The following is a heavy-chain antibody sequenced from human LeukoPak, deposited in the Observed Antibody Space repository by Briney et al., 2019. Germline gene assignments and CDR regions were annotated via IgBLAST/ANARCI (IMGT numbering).Heavy chain of an antibody. D-gene: IGHD1-26*01. Sequence: GGSLRLSCAASGFPLSSYAMYWVRQAPGKGLVGVSRVHGDGNNIGYADSVRGRFTISRDNAKNTLYFQMNSLRPEDTAVYYCARARVGDPTDYRGQGTLVTVSS. J-gene: IGHJ4*02. V-gene: IGHV3-74*01. CDR2: VHGDGNNI. CDR1: GFPLSSYA. CDR3: ARARVGDPTDY.